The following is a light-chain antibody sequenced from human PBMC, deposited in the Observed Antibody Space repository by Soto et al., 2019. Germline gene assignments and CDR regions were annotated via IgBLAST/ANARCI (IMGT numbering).Light chain of an antibody. CDR3: SSYTSISTRL. J-gene: IGLJ2*01. CDR1: SSDVGGYNY. Sequence: QSALTQPASVSGSPGQSITISCTGTSSDVGGYNYVSWYQQHPGKAPKLMIYEVNNRPSGVSNRFSGSKSGNTASLTISGLQAEDEANYYCSSYTSISTRLFGGGTKLTVL. V-gene: IGLV2-14*01. CDR2: EVN.